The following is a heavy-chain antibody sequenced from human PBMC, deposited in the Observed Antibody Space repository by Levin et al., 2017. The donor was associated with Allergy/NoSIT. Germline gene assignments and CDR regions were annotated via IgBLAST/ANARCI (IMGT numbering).Heavy chain of an antibody. Sequence: GGSLRLSCAASGFTFSDYAMTWVRQAPGKGLEWVSVITGGGFNTYYGDSVKGRFTVSSDNSKNTLYLELNSLRAEDTAVYYCAKKQGGTSGFSFDVWGQGTMVTVSS. D-gene: IGHD1-1*01. V-gene: IGHV3-23*01. J-gene: IGHJ3*01. CDR3: AKKQGGTSGFSFDV. CDR2: ITGGGFNT. CDR1: GFTFSDYA.